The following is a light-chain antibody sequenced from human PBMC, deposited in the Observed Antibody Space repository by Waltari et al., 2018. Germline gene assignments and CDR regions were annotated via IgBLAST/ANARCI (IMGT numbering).Light chain of an antibody. CDR1: ELPRKY. V-gene: IGLV3-10*01. CDR2: EDT. Sequence: SYELTQPPSVSVSPGQTARITCPGHELPRKYAYWFQQKSGQAPRLVIYEDTKRPPGIPERFSGSSSGTVATLTITGAQVDDEADYYCYSSDSTGLRVFGGGTTVVVL. J-gene: IGLJ1*01. CDR3: YSSDSTGLRV.